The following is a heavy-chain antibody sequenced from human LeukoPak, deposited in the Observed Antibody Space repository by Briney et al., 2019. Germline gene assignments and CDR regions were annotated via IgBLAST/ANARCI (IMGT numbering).Heavy chain of an antibody. CDR2: INPNSGGT. J-gene: IGHJ5*02. V-gene: IGHV1-2*02. D-gene: IGHD3-3*01. Sequence: GASVKVSCKAPGYTFTGYYMHWVRQAPGQGLEWMGWINPNSGGTNYAQKFQGRVTMTRDTSLSTAYMELSRLRSDDTAVYYCARGTYDFWSGYYFGWFDPWGQGTLVTVSS. CDR1: GYTFTGYY. CDR3: ARGTYDFWSGYYFGWFDP.